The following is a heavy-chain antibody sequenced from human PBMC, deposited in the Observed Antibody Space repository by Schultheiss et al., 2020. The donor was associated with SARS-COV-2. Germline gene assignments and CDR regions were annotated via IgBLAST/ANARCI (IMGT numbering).Heavy chain of an antibody. CDR1: GGSISSYY. CDR2: IYTSGST. CDR3: AGGGSGWTGDDAFDI. Sequence: SETLSLTCTVSGGSISSYYWSWIRQPAGKGLEWIGRIYTSGSTNYNPSLKSRVTMSVDTSKNQFSLKLSSVTAADTAVYYCAGGGSGWTGDDAFDIWGQGTMVTVSS. J-gene: IGHJ3*02. V-gene: IGHV4-4*07. D-gene: IGHD6-19*01.